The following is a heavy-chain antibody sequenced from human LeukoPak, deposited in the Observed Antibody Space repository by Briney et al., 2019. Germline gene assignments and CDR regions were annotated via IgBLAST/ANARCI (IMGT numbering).Heavy chain of an antibody. D-gene: IGHD1-1*01. Sequence: RSSETLSLTCAVYGGSFSGYYWSWIRQPPGKGLEWIGEINHSGSTNYNPSLKSRATISVDTPKNQFSLRLTSVTAADTAVYYCARGQYNWSYWGQGTLVTVSS. CDR2: INHSGST. J-gene: IGHJ4*02. CDR1: GGSFSGYY. CDR3: ARGQYNWSY. V-gene: IGHV4-34*01.